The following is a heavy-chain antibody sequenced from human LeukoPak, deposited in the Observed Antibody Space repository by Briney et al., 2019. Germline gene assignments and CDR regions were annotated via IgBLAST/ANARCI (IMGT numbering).Heavy chain of an antibody. V-gene: IGHV4-59*01. J-gene: IGHJ5*02. CDR2: IYSSGST. Sequence: PSETLSLTFSVSGVSISSYYWSWIRQPPGKGLEWIGYIYSSGSTNYNPSLKSRVTISVDTSKNQFSLKLTSVTAADTAVYYCAKVHLRFSPFDPWGQGTLVIVSS. CDR3: AKVHLRFSPFDP. D-gene: IGHD3-3*01. CDR1: GVSISSYY.